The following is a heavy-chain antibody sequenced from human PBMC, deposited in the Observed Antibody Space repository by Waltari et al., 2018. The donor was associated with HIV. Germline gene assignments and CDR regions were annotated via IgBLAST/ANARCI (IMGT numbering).Heavy chain of an antibody. J-gene: IGHJ6*02. CDR1: RDTFSHYA. CDR2: FIPIFDTP. V-gene: IGHV1-69*01. CDR3: SRGSSVELSRCLENSADRHFYYYGLDV. Sequence: QVQLVQSGAEVKKPGSSVKVSCKAYRDTFSHYAFNWVRQAPGQGLEWMGDFIPIFDTPSYAPRFKGRGTITADEITSTTYMALSSTKSEETADEYCSRGSSVELSRCLENSADRHFYYYGLDVWGLGTTVTVSS. D-gene: IGHD3-3*01.